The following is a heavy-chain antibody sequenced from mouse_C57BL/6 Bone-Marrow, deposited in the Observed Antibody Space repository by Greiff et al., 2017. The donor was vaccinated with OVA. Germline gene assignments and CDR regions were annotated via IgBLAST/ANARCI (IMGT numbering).Heavy chain of an antibody. V-gene: IGHV1-55*01. J-gene: IGHJ1*03. CDR3: ARCYYGSSYHYWYFDV. D-gene: IGHD1-1*01. CDR2: IYPGSGST. Sequence: QVQLQQPGAELVKPGASVKMSCKASGYTFTSYWITWVKQRPGQGLEWIGDIYPGSGSTNYNEKFKSKATLTVDTSSSTAYMQLSSLTSEDSAVYYCARCYYGSSYHYWYFDVWGTGTTVTVSS. CDR1: GYTFTSYW.